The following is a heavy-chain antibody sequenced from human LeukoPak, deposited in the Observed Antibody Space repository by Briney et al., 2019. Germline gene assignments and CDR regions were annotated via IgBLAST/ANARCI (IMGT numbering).Heavy chain of an antibody. CDR2: IIPILGIA. V-gene: IGHV1-69*04. D-gene: IGHD5-12*01. CDR3: ARDPPIVATTPRPYYFDY. Sequence: SVKVSCKASGGTFSSYAISWVRQAPGQGLEWMGRIIPILGIANYAQKFQGRVTITADKSTSTAYMELSSLRSEDTAVYCCARDPPIVATTPRPYYFDYWGQGTLVTVSS. J-gene: IGHJ4*02. CDR1: GGTFSSYA.